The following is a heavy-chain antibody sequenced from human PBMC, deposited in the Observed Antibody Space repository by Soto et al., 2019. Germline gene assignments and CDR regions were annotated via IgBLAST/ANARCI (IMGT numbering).Heavy chain of an antibody. Sequence: QVQLQQWGAGLLKPSETLSLTCAVYGGSFSGYYWSWIRQPPGKGLEWIGEINHSGSTNYNPSLKTRVTISVDPSKNQFSLKLSSVPAADTAVYYCARGRSGSNRHFDYWGQGTLVTVSS. CDR3: ARGRSGSNRHFDY. CDR1: GGSFSGYY. V-gene: IGHV4-34*01. D-gene: IGHD5-12*01. J-gene: IGHJ4*02. CDR2: INHSGST.